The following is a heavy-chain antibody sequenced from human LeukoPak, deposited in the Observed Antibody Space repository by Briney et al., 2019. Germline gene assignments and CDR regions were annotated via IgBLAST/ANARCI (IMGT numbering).Heavy chain of an antibody. CDR3: AKGGRWVHFNY. V-gene: IGHV3-23*01. J-gene: IGHJ4*02. CDR2: ISGSGGST. Sequence: PGGSLRLSCAASGFTFSSYAMSWVRQAPGKGLEWVSAISGSGGSTYYADSVKGRFTISRDNSKNTPYLQMNSLRAEDTAVHYCAKGGRWVHFNYWGEGTLVTVSS. CDR1: GFTFSSYA. D-gene: IGHD5-24*01.